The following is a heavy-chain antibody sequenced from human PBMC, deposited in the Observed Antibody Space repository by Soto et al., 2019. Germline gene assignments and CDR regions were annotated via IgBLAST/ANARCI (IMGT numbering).Heavy chain of an antibody. J-gene: IGHJ4*02. Sequence: EVQLVESGGGLVQPGGSLRLSCAASGFTFSTYWMHWVRQAPGKGLVWVSRINEDGSTINYADSVKGRFTISRDNAKNTLYREVKRRGAGERGVYYGRRDGGGGGGYWGQGTLVTVSS. V-gene: IGHV3-74*01. CDR3: RRDGGGGGGY. D-gene: IGHD3-16*01. CDR2: INEDGSTI. CDR1: GFTFSTYW.